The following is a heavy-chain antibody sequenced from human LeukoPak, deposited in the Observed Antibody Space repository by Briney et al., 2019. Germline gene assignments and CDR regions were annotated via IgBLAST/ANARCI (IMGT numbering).Heavy chain of an antibody. CDR2: ISYDGSNK. V-gene: IGHV3-30*18. D-gene: IGHD5-18*01. J-gene: IGHJ4*02. CDR3: AKELREYSYGSASDY. Sequence: PGRSLRLSCAASGFTFSTYGMHWVRQAPGKGLEWVAVISYDGSNKYYADPVKGRFTISRDNSKNTLYLQMNSLRAEDTAVYYCAKELREYSYGSASDYWGQGTLVTVSS. CDR1: GFTFSTYG.